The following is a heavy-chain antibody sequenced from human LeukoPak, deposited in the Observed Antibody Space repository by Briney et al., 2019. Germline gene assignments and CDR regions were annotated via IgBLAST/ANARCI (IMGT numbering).Heavy chain of an antibody. CDR1: GDSVSSNNGA. Sequence: SQTLSLTCGISGDSVSSNNGAWNWIRQSPSRGLEWLGRTYYRSKWYDDYARSLQGRITISPDTSENQFSLHLYSVTPEDTAVYYCARGVGTSGWYTFDYWGQGTPVTVSS. J-gene: IGHJ4*02. V-gene: IGHV6-1*01. D-gene: IGHD6-19*01. CDR3: ARGVGTSGWYTFDY. CDR2: TYYRSKWYD.